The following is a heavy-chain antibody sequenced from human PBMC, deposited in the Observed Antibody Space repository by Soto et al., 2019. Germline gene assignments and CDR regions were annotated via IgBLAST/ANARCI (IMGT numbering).Heavy chain of an antibody. Sequence: SVKVSCKASGGTFSSYNVHWVRQAPGQGLEWMGEITPMFGTAKYAQKFQGRVTITADESTSTAYMELSSLRSEDTAVYYCARDRDSGYPTYYYYGMDVWGQGTTVTVSS. CDR1: GGTFSSYN. V-gene: IGHV1-69*13. J-gene: IGHJ6*02. D-gene: IGHD5-12*01. CDR3: ARDRDSGYPTYYYYGMDV. CDR2: ITPMFGTA.